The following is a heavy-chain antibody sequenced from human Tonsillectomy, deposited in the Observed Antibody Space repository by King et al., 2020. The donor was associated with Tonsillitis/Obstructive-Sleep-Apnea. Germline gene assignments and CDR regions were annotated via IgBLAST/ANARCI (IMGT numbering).Heavy chain of an antibody. V-gene: IGHV3-7*01. CDR1: GFTFSSYW. D-gene: IGHD3/OR15-3a*01. Sequence: VQLVESGGDLVQPGGSLRLSCAASGFTFSSYWMTWVRQAPGKGLEWVANIKQDGSEEYYVDSVKGRFTISRDSSKNSLYLQMSSLRAEDTAVYYCARTLCTGYSNYYMDVWGKGTTVTVSS. J-gene: IGHJ6*03. CDR2: IKQDGSEE. CDR3: ARTLCTGYSNYYMDV.